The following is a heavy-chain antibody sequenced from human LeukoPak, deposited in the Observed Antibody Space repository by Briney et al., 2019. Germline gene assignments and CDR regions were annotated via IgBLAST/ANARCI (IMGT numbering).Heavy chain of an antibody. CDR1: GGSFSGYY. CDR2: IYYSGST. D-gene: IGHD3-9*01. J-gene: IGHJ6*03. CDR3: ARGERPVVRYFDWLLYHYMDV. Sequence: PSETLSLTCAVYGGSFSGYYWSWIRQPPGKGLEWIGYIYYSGSTNYNPSLKSRVTISVDTSKNQFSLKLSSVTAEDTAVYYCARGERPVVRYFDWLLYHYMDVWGKGTTVTVSS. V-gene: IGHV4-59*01.